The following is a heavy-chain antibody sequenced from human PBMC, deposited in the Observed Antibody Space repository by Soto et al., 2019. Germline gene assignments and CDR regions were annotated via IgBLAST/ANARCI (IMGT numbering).Heavy chain of an antibody. CDR2: IIPIFGTA. J-gene: IGHJ3*02. CDR3: ARGAVAAAFDI. V-gene: IGHV1-69*13. D-gene: IGHD6-19*01. Sequence: SVKVSCKASGGTFSSYAISWVRQAPAQGLEWMGEIIPIFGTANYAQKFQGRVTITADESTSTAYMELSSLRSEDTAVYYCARGAVAAAFDIWGQGTMVTVSS. CDR1: GGTFSSYA.